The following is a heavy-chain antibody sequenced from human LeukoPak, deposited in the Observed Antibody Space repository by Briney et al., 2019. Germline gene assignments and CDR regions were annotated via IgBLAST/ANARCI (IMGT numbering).Heavy chain of an antibody. D-gene: IGHD3-22*01. CDR1: GGSISSSNW. CDR2: IYHSGST. V-gene: IGHV4-4*02. J-gene: IGHJ4*02. Sequence: SGTPSLTCAVSGGSISSSNWWSWVRQPPGKGLEWIGEIYHSGSTNYNPSLKSRVTISVDKSKNQFSLKLSSVTAADTAVYYCARDNDSSGYYRHLYYFDYWGQGTLVTVSS. CDR3: ARDNDSSGYYRHLYYFDY.